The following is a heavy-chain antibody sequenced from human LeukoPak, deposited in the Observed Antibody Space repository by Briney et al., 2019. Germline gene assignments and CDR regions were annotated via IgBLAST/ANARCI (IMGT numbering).Heavy chain of an antibody. D-gene: IGHD1-26*01. J-gene: IGHJ4*02. CDR3: ARIVGASDY. V-gene: IGHV4-39*01. CDR2: IYYSGST. Sequence: SETLSLTCTVSGGSISSSSYYWGWIRQPPGKGLEWIGSIYYSGSTYYNPSLKSRVTISVDTSKNQFSLKLSSVTAADTAVYYCARIVGASDYWGQGTLVTVSS. CDR1: GGSISSSSYY.